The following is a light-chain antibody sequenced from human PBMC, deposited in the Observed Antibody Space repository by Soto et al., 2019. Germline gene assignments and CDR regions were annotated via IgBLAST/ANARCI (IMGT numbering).Light chain of an antibody. CDR1: SSDVGGYNY. CDR3: SSYTSASTLLYL. Sequence: QSARTQPASVSGSPGQSITISCTGTSSDVGGYNYVSWYQQHPGIAPKLLIYGVTNRPSGVSTRFSGSKSGNTASLTISGLQAEDEADYHCSSYTSASTLLYLFGTGTKLTVL. V-gene: IGLV2-14*01. J-gene: IGLJ1*01. CDR2: GVT.